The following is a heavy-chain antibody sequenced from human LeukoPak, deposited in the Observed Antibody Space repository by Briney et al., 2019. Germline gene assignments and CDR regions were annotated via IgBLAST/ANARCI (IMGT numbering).Heavy chain of an antibody. CDR1: GGTFSSYT. CDR2: ISAYNGNT. CDR3: ARVGCSSTSCYFGYYYYYYGMDV. D-gene: IGHD2-2*01. Sequence: ASVKVSCKASGGTFSSYTISWVRQAPGQGLEWMGWISAYNGNTNYAQKLQGGVTMTTDTSTSTAYMELRSLRSDDTAVYYCARVGCSSTSCYFGYYYYYYGMDVWGQGTTVTVSS. V-gene: IGHV1-18*01. J-gene: IGHJ6*02.